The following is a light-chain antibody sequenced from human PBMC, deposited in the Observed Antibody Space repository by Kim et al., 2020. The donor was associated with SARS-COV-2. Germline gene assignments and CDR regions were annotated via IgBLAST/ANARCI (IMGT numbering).Light chain of an antibody. CDR1: QSIAGN. V-gene: IGKV3-15*01. CDR2: GAS. CDR3: QQYNDCPPIT. J-gene: IGKJ1*01. Sequence: EIVMTQSPATLSVSPGERATLSCRASQSIAGNLAWYQQRSGQPPRLVIYGASTRATGIPARFSGSGSGTDYTLTISSLQSEDFAVYYCQQYNDCPPITFGQGTKVDIK.